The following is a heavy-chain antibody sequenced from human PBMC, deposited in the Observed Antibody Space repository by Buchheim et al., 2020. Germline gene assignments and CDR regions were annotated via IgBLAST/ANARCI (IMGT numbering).Heavy chain of an antibody. D-gene: IGHD3-22*01. CDR3: ARGEIVVVITTAYNWFDP. CDR1: GFTFSSNA. CDR2: ISYDGSNK. J-gene: IGHJ5*02. V-gene: IGHV3-30-3*01. Sequence: QVQLVESGGGVVQPGRSLRLSCAASGFTFSSNAMHWVRQAPGKGLEWVAVISYDGSNKYYADSVKGRFTISRDNSKTTQYVQMNSLRAEDTAVYYCARGEIVVVITTAYNWFDPWGQGTL.